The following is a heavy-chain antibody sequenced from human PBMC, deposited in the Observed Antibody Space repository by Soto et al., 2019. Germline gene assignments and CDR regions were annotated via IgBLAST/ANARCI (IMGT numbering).Heavy chain of an antibody. CDR2: ISSSSSYI. V-gene: IGHV3-21*04. CDR1: GFTFSSYS. CDR3: AKKAGSGWYHRFDY. Sequence: GGSLRLSCAASGFTFSSYSMNWVRQAPGTGLEWVSSISSSSSYIYYADSVKGRFTISRDNSKNTLYLQMNSLRAEDTAVYYCAKKAGSGWYHRFDYWGQGTLVTVAS. D-gene: IGHD6-19*01. J-gene: IGHJ4*02.